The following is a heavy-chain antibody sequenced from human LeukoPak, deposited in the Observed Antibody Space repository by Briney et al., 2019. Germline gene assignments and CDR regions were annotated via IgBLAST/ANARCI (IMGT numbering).Heavy chain of an antibody. CDR2: ISGSGGST. V-gene: IGHV3-23*01. CDR1: GFTFSSYA. CDR3: AKTGDYYDSSGYLDWYFDY. J-gene: IGHJ4*02. D-gene: IGHD3-22*01. Sequence: GGSLRLSCAASGFTFSSYAMSWVRQAPGKGLEWVSAISGSGGSTYYADSVKGRFTISRDNSKNTLYLQMNSLRAEDTAVYYCAKTGDYYDSSGYLDWYFDYWGQGTLVTVSS.